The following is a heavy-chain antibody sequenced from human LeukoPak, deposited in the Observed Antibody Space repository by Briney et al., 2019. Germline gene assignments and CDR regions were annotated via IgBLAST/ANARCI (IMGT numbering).Heavy chain of an antibody. V-gene: IGHV4-39*07. D-gene: IGHD4-11*01. J-gene: IGHJ4*02. CDR3: ARDLTNTGDFDF. Sequence: SETLSLTCTVSGGSISNTIYYWGWIRQPPGKGLEWIGSFYYSGSTYYNPSLKSRLTISVDMSKNQFSLNLNSVTAADTAVYYCARDLTNTGDFDFWGQGTLVTVSS. CDR2: FYYSGST. CDR1: GGSISNTIYY.